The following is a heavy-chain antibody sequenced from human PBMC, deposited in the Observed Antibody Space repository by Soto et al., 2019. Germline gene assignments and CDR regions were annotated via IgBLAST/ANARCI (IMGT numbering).Heavy chain of an antibody. J-gene: IGHJ4*01. CDR3: ASAAPRYSSSWFYFDY. Sequence: QVQLQESGPGLVKPSETLSLSCTVSGGSVSSGGYYWSWIRQPPGKGLEWIGYIYSSGSTNYNPSLKSRITISVDTSKNQFSLRLSSVTAADTAVYYCASAAPRYSSSWFYFDYWGHGTLVTVSS. V-gene: IGHV4-61*08. CDR1: GGSVSSGGYY. CDR2: IYSSGST. D-gene: IGHD6-13*01.